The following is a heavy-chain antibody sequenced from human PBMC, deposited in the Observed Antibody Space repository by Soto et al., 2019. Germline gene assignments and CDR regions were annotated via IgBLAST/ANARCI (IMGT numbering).Heavy chain of an antibody. D-gene: IGHD6-13*01. Sequence: SETLSLTCTVSGGSISSRGYYWSWIRQHPGKGLEWIGYIYYSGSTNYNTSLKSRVTISVDKSKNQFSLKLSSVTAADTALYYFARGTLRYSSSWYNWFDPWGQGTLVTVSS. V-gene: IGHV4-31*03. CDR1: GGSISSRGYY. CDR3: ARGTLRYSSSWYNWFDP. J-gene: IGHJ5*02. CDR2: IYYSGST.